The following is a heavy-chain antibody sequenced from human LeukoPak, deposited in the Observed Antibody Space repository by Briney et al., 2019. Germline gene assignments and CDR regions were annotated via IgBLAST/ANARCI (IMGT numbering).Heavy chain of an antibody. V-gene: IGHV5-51*01. CDR2: IYPGDSDT. D-gene: IGHD6-6*01. CDR3: ARTPYSSSSRVDY. J-gene: IGHJ4*02. CDR1: GYSFTNYW. Sequence: GESLKISCQGSGYSFTNYWIAWVRQMPGKGLEWMGIIYPGDSDTRYSPSFQGQVTISADKSISTAYLQWSSLKASDTAMYYCARTPYSSSSRVDYWGQGTLVTVSS.